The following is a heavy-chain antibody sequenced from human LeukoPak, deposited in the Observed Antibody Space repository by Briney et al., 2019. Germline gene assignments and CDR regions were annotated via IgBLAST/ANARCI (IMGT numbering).Heavy chain of an antibody. CDR1: GGSISSYY. CDR2: IYYSGST. D-gene: IGHD3-10*01. V-gene: IGHV4-59*08. CDR3: ARHRHYGSGSYRYFDY. J-gene: IGHJ4*02. Sequence: SETLSLTCTVSGGSISSYYWSGIRQPPGKGLEWIGYIYYSGSTNYNPSLKSRVTISVDTSKNQFSLKLSSVTAADTAVYYCARHRHYGSGSYRYFDYWGQGTLVTVSS.